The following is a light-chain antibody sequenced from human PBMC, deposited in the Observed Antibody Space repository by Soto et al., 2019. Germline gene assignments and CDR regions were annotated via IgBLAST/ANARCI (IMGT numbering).Light chain of an antibody. CDR3: QQYNNWTWT. Sequence: EIVFTQSPGTLSLSPGERATLSCRASQSVSSSYLAWYQQKPGQAPRLLIHGASTRETGFPARFSGSGSGTEFTLTISSLQSEDVSVYYCQQYNNWTWTFGQGTKVDIK. CDR2: GAS. CDR1: QSVSSSY. J-gene: IGKJ1*01. V-gene: IGKV3-15*01.